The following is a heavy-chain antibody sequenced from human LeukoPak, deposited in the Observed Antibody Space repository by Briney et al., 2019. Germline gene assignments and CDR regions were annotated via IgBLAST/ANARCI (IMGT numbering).Heavy chain of an antibody. D-gene: IGHD1-26*01. CDR3: AKSSGSGFDH. J-gene: IGHJ4*02. V-gene: IGHV3-30*02. Sequence: GGSLRLSCAASGFTFSTHGMHWVRQAPGKGLEWVTFIRYDGSHKYYADSVRGRFTISRDNSKNTVSLQMNSLRVEDTAVYYCAKSSGSGFDHWGQGTLVTVSS. CDR1: GFTFSTHG. CDR2: IRYDGSHK.